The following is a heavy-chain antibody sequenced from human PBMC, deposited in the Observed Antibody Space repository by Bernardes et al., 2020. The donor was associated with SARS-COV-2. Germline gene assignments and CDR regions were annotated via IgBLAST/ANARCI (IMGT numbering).Heavy chain of an antibody. Sequence: SESLSLTCAVYGWSFSGYYWSWIRQPPGKGLEWIGEINQSGNTNYNPSLKSRVTISIDTSKDQFSLELTSVTAADTAVYYCSQQWPSDYWGQGTLVTVSS. J-gene: IGHJ4*02. V-gene: IGHV4-34*01. CDR2: INQSGNT. CDR1: GWSFSGYY. CDR3: SQQWPSDY. D-gene: IGHD6-19*01.